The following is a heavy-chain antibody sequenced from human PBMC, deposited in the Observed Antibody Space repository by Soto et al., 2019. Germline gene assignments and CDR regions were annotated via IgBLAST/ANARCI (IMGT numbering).Heavy chain of an antibody. CDR1: GGSISSSNW. Sequence: SETLSLTCAVSGGSISSSNWWSWVRQPPGKGLEWIGEIYHSGSTNYNPSLKSRVTISVDKSKNQFSLKLSSVTAADTAVYYCARAHRGRGVITLFDYWGQGTLVTVSS. J-gene: IGHJ4*02. V-gene: IGHV4-4*02. CDR3: ARAHRGRGVITLFDY. D-gene: IGHD3-10*01. CDR2: IYHSGST.